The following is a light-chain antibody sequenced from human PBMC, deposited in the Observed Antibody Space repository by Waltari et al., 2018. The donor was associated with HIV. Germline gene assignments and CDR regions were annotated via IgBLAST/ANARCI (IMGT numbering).Light chain of an antibody. CDR2: GAS. J-gene: IGKJ4*01. Sequence: EIVMTQSPATLSASPGERVTISCRASRNVNNNLACYQQKPGQAPRLLIYGASTRATGLPARFSGSGSGTEFTLTISSLQSEDFVVYYCQQYDKWPLTFGGGTKVEIK. V-gene: IGKV3-15*01. CDR3: QQYDKWPLT. CDR1: RNVNNN.